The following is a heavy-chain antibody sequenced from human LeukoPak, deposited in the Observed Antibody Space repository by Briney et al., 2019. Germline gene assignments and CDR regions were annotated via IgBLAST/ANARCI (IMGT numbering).Heavy chain of an antibody. CDR3: AKGARSGAGVFDY. D-gene: IGHD3-10*01. CDR1: GFTVSSNY. J-gene: IGHJ4*02. CDR2: ISYDGSNK. Sequence: PGGSLRLSCAASGFTVSSNYMSWVRQAPGKGLEWVAVISYDGSNKYYAASVKGRFTISRDNSKNTLYLQMNSLRAEDTAVYYCAKGARSGAGVFDYWGQGTLVTVSS. V-gene: IGHV3-30*18.